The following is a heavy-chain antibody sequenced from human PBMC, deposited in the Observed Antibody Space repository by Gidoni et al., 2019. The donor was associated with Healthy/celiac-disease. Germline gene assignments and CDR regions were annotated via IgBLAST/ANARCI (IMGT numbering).Heavy chain of an antibody. CDR1: VSTFSSYW. J-gene: IGHJ4*02. CDR2: IKQDGSEK. V-gene: IGHV3-7*01. CDR3: ARDPLNRPFDY. Sequence: EVQLVESGGGLVQPGGSLRLSCAASVSTFSSYWMSWVRQAPGKGLEWVANIKQDGSEKYYVDSVKGRFTISRDNAKNSLYLQMNSLRAEDTAVYYCARDPLNRPFDYWGQGTLVTVSS.